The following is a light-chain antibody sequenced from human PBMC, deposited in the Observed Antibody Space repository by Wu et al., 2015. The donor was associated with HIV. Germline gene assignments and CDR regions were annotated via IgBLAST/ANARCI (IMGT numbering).Light chain of an antibody. CDR3: QQYGSSPQS. CDR1: QSVYNSY. V-gene: IGKV3-20*01. J-gene: IGKJ2*03. CDR2: GAS. Sequence: EIVLTQSPGTLSLSPGERATLSCRASQSVYNSYLAWYQQKPGQAPRLLIFGASNRATGIPDRFRGSGSGTDFTLTISRLEPEDFAAYYCQQYGSSPQSFGQGTKLEIK.